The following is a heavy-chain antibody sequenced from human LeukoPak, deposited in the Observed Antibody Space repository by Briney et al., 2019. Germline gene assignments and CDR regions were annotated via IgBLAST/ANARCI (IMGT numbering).Heavy chain of an antibody. V-gene: IGHV1-18*04. J-gene: IGHJ4*02. D-gene: IGHD3-10*01. CDR2: ISSYNGNT. CDR1: GYTFSNYG. Sequence: ASVKVSSKASGYTFSNYGFTWGRRAPGQGLEWMGWISSYNGNTNYAQKLQGRVTMTTDTFSSTAYMELRSLSSDDTAVYYCARDLYSDGLWSPCGYWGQGTLVTVSS. CDR3: ARDLYSDGLWSPCGY.